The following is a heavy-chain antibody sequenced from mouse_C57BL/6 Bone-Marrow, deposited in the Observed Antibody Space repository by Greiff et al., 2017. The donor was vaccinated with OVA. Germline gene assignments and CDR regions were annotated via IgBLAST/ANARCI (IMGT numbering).Heavy chain of an antibody. D-gene: IGHD2-4*01. CDR1: GYSITSGYY. J-gene: IGHJ4*01. V-gene: IGHV3-6*01. CDR2: ISYDGSN. CDR3: ASLYYDYDVAMDY. Sequence: DVQLQESGPGLVKPSQSLSLTCSVTGYSITSGYYWNWIRQFPGNKLEWMGYISYDGSNNYNPSLKNRISITRDTSKNQFFLKLNSVTTEDTATYYCASLYYDYDVAMDYWGQGTSVTVSS.